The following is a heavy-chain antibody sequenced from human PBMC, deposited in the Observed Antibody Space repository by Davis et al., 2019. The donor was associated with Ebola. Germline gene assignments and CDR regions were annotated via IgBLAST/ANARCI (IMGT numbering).Heavy chain of an antibody. CDR3: AKGDCSGGICYPDY. V-gene: IGHV3-33*06. D-gene: IGHD2-15*01. Sequence: GESLKISCAASGFTFSSYGMHWVRQAPGKGLEWVAVIWYDGSNKYYADSVKGRFTISRDSSKNTLFLQMNSLRAEDTAVYYCAKGDCSGGICYPDYWGQGTLVTVSS. CDR1: GFTFSSYG. J-gene: IGHJ4*02. CDR2: IWYDGSNK.